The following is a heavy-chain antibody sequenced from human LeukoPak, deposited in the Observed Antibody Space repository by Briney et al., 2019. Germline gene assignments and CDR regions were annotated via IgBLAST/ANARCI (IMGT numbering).Heavy chain of an antibody. CDR2: IYYSGST. CDR3: ARRDDSSGYHKIFDY. CDR1: GGSISSTNYY. D-gene: IGHD3-22*01. J-gene: IGHJ4*02. V-gene: IGHV4-39*01. Sequence: SETLSLTCTVSGGSISSTNYYWGWIRQPPGKGLEWIGSIYYSGSTYYNPSLKSRVTISVDTSKKQFYLKLSSLTAADTAVYYCARRDDSSGYHKIFDYWGPGTLVTVSS.